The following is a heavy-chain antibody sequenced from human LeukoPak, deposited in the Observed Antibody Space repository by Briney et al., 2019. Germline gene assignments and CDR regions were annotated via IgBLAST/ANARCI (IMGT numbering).Heavy chain of an antibody. Sequence: GGSLRLSCAASGFTFSTYAMTWVRQAPGKGLEWVSAISGSGGSTYYADSVKGRFTISRDNSKNTLYLQMNSLRAEDTAVYYCAKVGFRGFDYWGQGTLVTVSS. V-gene: IGHV3-23*01. D-gene: IGHD3-10*01. CDR1: GFTFSTYA. CDR2: ISGSGGST. CDR3: AKVGFRGFDY. J-gene: IGHJ4*02.